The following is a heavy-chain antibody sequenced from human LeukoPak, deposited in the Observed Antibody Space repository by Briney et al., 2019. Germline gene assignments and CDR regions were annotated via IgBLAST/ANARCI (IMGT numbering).Heavy chain of an antibody. D-gene: IGHD3-9*01. V-gene: IGHV4-4*09. CDR3: ARLAYYDILTADAGWFDP. J-gene: IGHJ5*02. Sequence: SETLSLTCTVSGGSISSYYWSWIRQPPGKGLEWIRYIYTSGSTNYNPSLKSRVTISVDTSKNQFSLKLSSVTAADTAVYYCARLAYYDILTADAGWFDPWGQGTLVTVSS. CDR2: IYTSGST. CDR1: GGSISSYY.